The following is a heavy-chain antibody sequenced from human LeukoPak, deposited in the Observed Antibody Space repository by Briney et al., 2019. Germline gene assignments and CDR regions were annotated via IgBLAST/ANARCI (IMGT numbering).Heavy chain of an antibody. Sequence: PGGSLRLSCAASEFTFSGYSMNWVRQAPGKGLEWVSYIRSSGSPIYYADSVKGRFTISRDNAKNSVYLQMNSLRDEDTAVYYCVRDPDALDYWGQGTLVTVSS. CDR2: IRSSGSPI. CDR3: VRDPDALDY. J-gene: IGHJ4*02. V-gene: IGHV3-48*02. CDR1: EFTFSGYS.